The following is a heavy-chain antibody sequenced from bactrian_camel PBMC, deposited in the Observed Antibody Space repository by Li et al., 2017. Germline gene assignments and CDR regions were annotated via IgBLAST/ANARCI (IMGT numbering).Heavy chain of an antibody. D-gene: IGHD1*01. CDR1: GYTYNRNC. Sequence: HVQLVESGGGSVQAGGSLRLSCAASGYTYNRNCMAWFRQAPGKEREGVAAIDRNGCPTYTYSVKDRFTISKDNVKNTVWLQMNNLQSEDTALYYCAKGLFSTADGLGHTVRGQGTQVTVS. V-gene: IGHV3S1*01. J-gene: IGHJ4*01. CDR2: IDRNGCP.